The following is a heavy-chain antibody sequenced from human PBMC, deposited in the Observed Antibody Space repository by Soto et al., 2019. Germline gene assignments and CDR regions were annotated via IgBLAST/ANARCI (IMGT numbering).Heavy chain of an antibody. CDR2: IIPIFGTA. CDR1: GGTFSSYA. J-gene: IGHJ6*02. CDR3: ARQFFVVVIMGDYYYGMDV. D-gene: IGHD3-3*01. Sequence: QVQLVQSGAEVKKPGSSVKVSCKASGGTFSSYAISWVRQAPGQGLAWMGGIIPIFGTANYAQKVQGRVTIPADESTSTADMELSSLRSEDTAVYYCARQFFVVVIMGDYYYGMDVWGQGPTVTVSS. V-gene: IGHV1-69*01.